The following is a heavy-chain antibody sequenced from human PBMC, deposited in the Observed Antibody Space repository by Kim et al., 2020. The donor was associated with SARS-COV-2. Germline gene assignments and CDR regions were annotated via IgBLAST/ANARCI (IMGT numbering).Heavy chain of an antibody. V-gene: IGHV3-66*01. CDR3: ARDSGSNDYGNYERVGY. D-gene: IGHD4-17*01. J-gene: IGHJ4*02. Sequence: VKVRFTISRDNAKNTMYLQMNSLRAEDTAVYYCARDSGSNDYGNYERVGYWGQGTLVTVSS.